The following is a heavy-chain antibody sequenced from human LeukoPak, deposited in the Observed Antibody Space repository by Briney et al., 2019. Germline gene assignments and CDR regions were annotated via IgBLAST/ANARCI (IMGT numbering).Heavy chain of an antibody. CDR2: INPNSGGT. CDR1: GYIFTGYC. Sequence: ASVKVSCKASGYIFTGYCLHWVRQAPGQGLEWMGWINPNSGGTNYAQKFQGRVTMTRDTSISTAYMELSRLRSDDTAVYYCARGPRLRYFDWSYRGLHWFDPWGQGTLVTVSS. D-gene: IGHD3-9*01. CDR3: ARGPRLRYFDWSYRGLHWFDP. J-gene: IGHJ5*02. V-gene: IGHV1-2*02.